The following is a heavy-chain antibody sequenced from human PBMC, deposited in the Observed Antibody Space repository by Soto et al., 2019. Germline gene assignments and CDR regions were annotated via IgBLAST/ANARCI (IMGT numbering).Heavy chain of an antibody. V-gene: IGHV3-30-3*01. D-gene: IGHD2-15*01. CDR2: ISYDGNNK. CDR1: GFTFSSYA. J-gene: IGHJ6*02. CDR3: ARAGCDGGSCYTLVGLRYGMDV. Sequence: QVQLVESGGGVVQPGRYLSLSCAASGFTFSSYAMYWVRQAPGKGLEWVAVISYDGNNKYYADSVKGRFTISRDNSKKTLYLQMNSLRAEDTAVYYCARAGCDGGSCYTLVGLRYGMDVWGHGTTVTVSS.